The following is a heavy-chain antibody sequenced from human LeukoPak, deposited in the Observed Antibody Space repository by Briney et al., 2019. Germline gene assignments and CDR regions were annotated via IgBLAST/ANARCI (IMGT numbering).Heavy chain of an antibody. D-gene: IGHD1-7*01. CDR2: ISTDNGNT. V-gene: IGHV1-18*01. Sequence: ASVKVSCKASGYSFTSYGISWVRQAPGQGLEWMGRISTDNGNTNYAQKFQGRVTMTTDTFTGTAYMELRSLRFDDTAVYYCARVGELKWGDYYGMDAWGQGTTVTVSS. CDR1: GYSFTSYG. CDR3: ARVGELKWGDYYGMDA. J-gene: IGHJ6*02.